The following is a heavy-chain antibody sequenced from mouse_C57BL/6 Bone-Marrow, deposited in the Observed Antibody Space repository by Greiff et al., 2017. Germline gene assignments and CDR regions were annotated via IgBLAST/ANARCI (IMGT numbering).Heavy chain of an antibody. V-gene: IGHV1-52*01. CDR3: AWLLRRFAY. CDR1: GYTFTSYW. CDR2: IDPSDSET. Sequence: QVQLQQPGAELVRPGSSVKLSCKASGYTFTSYWMHWVKQRPIQGLEWIGNIDPSDSETHYNQKFKDKATLTVDKSSLTAYMQLISLTSVDSAVYYCAWLLRRFAYWGQGTLVTVSA. J-gene: IGHJ3*01. D-gene: IGHD2-3*01.